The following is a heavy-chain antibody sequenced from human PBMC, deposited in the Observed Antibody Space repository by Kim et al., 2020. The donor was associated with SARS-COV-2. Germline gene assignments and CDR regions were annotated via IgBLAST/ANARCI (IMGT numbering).Heavy chain of an antibody. D-gene: IGHD2-2*01. CDR3: ARQGIVVVPDNAFDI. CDR2: IYYSGST. V-gene: IGHV4-39*01. CDR1: GGSISSSSYY. Sequence: SETLSLTCTVSGGSISSSSYYWGWIRQPPGKGLEWIGSIYYSGSTYYNPSLKSRVTISVDTSKNQFSLKLSSVTAADTAVYYCARQGIVVVPDNAFDIWGQGTMVTVSS. J-gene: IGHJ3*02.